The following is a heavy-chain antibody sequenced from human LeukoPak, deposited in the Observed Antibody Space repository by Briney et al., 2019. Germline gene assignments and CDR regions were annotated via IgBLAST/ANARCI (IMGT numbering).Heavy chain of an antibody. V-gene: IGHV3-7*03. CDR2: IKEDGSEK. CDR3: ARRALRYCSSTSCPAQYYGVDV. D-gene: IGHD2-2*01. Sequence: GASLRLSCAASGFIFRSYAMSWVRQAPGKGLEWVANIKEDGSEKYYVDSVKGRFTISRDNAKNSPYLQTNSLRAEDTAVYYCARRALRYCSSTSCPAQYYGVDVWGKGTTVTVSS. J-gene: IGHJ6*04. CDR1: GFIFRSYA.